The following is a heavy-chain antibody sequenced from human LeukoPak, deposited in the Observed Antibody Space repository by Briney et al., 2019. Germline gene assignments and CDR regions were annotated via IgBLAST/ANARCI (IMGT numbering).Heavy chain of an antibody. CDR2: IRGNGDTT. Sequence: GGSMRLSCAASGFTFSSYAMSWVRQAPGKGLEWVSGIRGNGDTTYYADSVKGRFTISRDNSENMLYLQMNSLRAEDTAVYYCAKAWTGYNIGSWGQGTLVTVSS. D-gene: IGHD5-24*01. V-gene: IGHV3-23*01. J-gene: IGHJ4*02. CDR1: GFTFSSYA. CDR3: AKAWTGYNIGS.